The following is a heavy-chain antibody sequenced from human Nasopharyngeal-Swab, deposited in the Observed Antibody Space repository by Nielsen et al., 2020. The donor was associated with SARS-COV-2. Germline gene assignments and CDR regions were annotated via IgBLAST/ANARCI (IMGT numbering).Heavy chain of an antibody. CDR1: GESFGAFY. CDR2: INDRGT. J-gene: IGHJ4*02. Sequence: SETLSLTCSVYGESFGAFYWGWVRQPPGKGLDWIGEINDRGTSYNPSLESRVTISVDTSLNQFSLKLTSVTTADTAVYFCMRGHFGGFDSWGQGTLVTVSS. V-gene: IGHV4-34*01. D-gene: IGHD2-21*01. CDR3: MRGHFGGFDS.